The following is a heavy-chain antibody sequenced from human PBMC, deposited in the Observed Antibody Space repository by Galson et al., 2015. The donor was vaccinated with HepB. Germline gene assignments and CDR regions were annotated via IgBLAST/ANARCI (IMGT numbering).Heavy chain of an antibody. CDR3: TTDNPGLSGWYPYYMDV. Sequence: SLRLSCAASGFTFSNAWMSWVRQAPGKGLEWVGRIKSKTDGGTTDYAAPVKGRFTISRDDSKNTLYLQMNSLKTEDTAVYYCTTDNPGLSGWYPYYMDVWGKGTTVTVSS. CDR1: GFTFSNAW. CDR2: IKSKTDGGTT. D-gene: IGHD6-19*01. V-gene: IGHV3-15*01. J-gene: IGHJ6*03.